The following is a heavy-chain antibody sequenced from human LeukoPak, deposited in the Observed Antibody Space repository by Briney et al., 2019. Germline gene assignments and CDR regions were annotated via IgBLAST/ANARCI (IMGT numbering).Heavy chain of an antibody. V-gene: IGHV4-59*01. CDR2: IYYSGSA. CDR1: GVSISSYY. D-gene: IGHD6-13*01. J-gene: IGHJ4*02. Sequence: PSETLSLTCTVSGVSISSYYWSWIRQPPGKGLEWIGYIYYSGSANYNPSLKSRVTISVDTSKNQFSLKLTSVTAADTAVYYCARANQQLSDLDYWGQGTLVTVSS. CDR3: ARANQQLSDLDY.